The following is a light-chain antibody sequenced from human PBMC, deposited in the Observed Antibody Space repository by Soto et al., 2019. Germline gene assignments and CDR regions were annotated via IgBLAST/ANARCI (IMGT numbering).Light chain of an antibody. Sequence: QSALTQPRSVSGSPGQSVTISCTGTSSDVGDYNFVSWYQQHPGKAPKLVIYDVSKRPSGVPDRFSGSKSGNTASLTISGIKADDEADYYCCSYAGSYTYVFGTGTKLTVL. CDR1: SSDVGDYNF. J-gene: IGLJ1*01. V-gene: IGLV2-11*01. CDR3: CSYAGSYTYV. CDR2: DVS.